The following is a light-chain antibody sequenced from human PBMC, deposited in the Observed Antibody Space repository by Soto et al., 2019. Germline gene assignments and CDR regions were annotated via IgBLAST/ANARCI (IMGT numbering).Light chain of an antibody. J-gene: IGLJ3*02. CDR1: TNAFGRYNR. CDR2: EVN. V-gene: IGLV2-18*02. CDR3: SSFTTATTWV. Sequence: QSVLTQPPSVSGSPGQSVTISCTGSTNAFGRYNRVSWYQQSPGTAPKLIIYEVNNRPSGVPDRFSGSKSGNTASLTISGLQNEDEADYYCSSFTTATTWVFGGGTKVTVL.